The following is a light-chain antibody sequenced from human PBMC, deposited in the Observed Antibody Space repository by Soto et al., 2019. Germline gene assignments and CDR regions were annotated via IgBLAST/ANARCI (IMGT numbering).Light chain of an antibody. CDR3: QQYNHWPRIT. CDR2: DTS. Sequence: EIVMTQSPATLSVSPGERATLSCRASQSVSTYLAWHQQKPGQAPRLLIYDTSTRATGIPARFSGSGSGTEFTLTISSLQAEDFAIDFCQQYNHWPRITFGQGTRLEI. V-gene: IGKV3-15*01. J-gene: IGKJ5*01. CDR1: QSVSTY.